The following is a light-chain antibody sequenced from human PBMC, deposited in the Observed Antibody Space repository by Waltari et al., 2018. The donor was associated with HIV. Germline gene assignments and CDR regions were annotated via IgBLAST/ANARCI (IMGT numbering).Light chain of an antibody. V-gene: IGKV1-5*03. Sequence: DIQMTQSPSTLSASVGDRVTITCRASQSISSWLAWYQQKPGKAPKLLIHKASSLESGVPSRFSGSGSGTEFTLTISSLQPDDSATYYCQQYNTYARTFGQGTKVEIK. J-gene: IGKJ1*01. CDR2: KAS. CDR3: QQYNTYART. CDR1: QSISSW.